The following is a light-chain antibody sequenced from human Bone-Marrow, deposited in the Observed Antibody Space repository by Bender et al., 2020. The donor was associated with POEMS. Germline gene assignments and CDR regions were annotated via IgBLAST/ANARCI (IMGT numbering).Light chain of an antibody. CDR2: EVN. V-gene: IGLV2-14*01. CDR1: SSDIGDYNY. CDR3: SSYTSGSTLWV. Sequence: QSALTQPASVSGSPGQSITISCTGTSSDIGDYNYVSWYQQHPGKAPKLIIYEVNNRPSGVSNRFSGSKSGNTASLTISGLQTEDEADYHCSSYTSGSTLWVFGGGTKVTVL. J-gene: IGLJ3*02.